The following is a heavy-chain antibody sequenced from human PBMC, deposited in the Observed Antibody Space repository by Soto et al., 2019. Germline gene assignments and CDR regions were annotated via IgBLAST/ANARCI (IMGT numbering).Heavy chain of an antibody. Sequence: QVQLVQSGAEVKKPGSSVRVSCKASGGTFSNFAISWVRQAPGQGFEWVGGIIPSFGTTNYAQQFQGDVTITADVSTRAAYLEQASLTSEDTAVDYCPGEEVAACRGESCCAYNSGRGHFYFYGMAVWGQGTSVTVS. J-gene: IGHJ6*02. CDR1: GGTFSNFA. V-gene: IGHV1-69*01. CDR2: IIPSFGTT. CDR3: PGEEVAACRGESCCAYNSGRGHFYFYGMAV. D-gene: IGHD2-15*01.